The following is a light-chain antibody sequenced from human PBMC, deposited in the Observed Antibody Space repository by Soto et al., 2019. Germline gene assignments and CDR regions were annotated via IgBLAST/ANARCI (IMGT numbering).Light chain of an antibody. CDR3: QSYDSSLSADV. V-gene: IGLV1-40*01. Sequence: QSVLTQPPSVSGAPGQRVTISCTGRRSNIGAGFDVHWYQQLPGTAPKLLIYDNSNRPSGVPDRFSGSKSGTSASLAITGLQAEDEADYYCQSYDSSLSADVFGTGTKLTVL. J-gene: IGLJ1*01. CDR2: DNS. CDR1: RSNIGAGFD.